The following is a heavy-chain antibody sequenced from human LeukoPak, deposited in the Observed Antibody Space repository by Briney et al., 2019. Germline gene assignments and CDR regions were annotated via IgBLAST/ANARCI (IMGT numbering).Heavy chain of an antibody. CDR3: ARGDYGDFRVFYTLFDY. CDR1: GYTFTNYW. V-gene: IGHV5-51*01. CDR2: MYPGDSDT. J-gene: IGHJ4*02. D-gene: IGHD4-17*01. Sequence: GESLKISCKGSGYTFTNYWIGWVRQMRGKGVEWVGIMYPGDSDTRSRPSFRGQVTISADKSISTASLQCSSLKASDTAMYYCARGDYGDFRVFYTLFDYWGQGTLVTVSS.